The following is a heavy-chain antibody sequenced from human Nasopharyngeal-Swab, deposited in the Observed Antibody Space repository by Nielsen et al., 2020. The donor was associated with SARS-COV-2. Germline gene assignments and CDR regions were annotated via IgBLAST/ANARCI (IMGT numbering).Heavy chain of an antibody. CDR2: ISHDGSSN. D-gene: IGHD3-22*01. V-gene: IGHV3-30-3*01. CDR3: ARPARRGLNWFDP. J-gene: IGHJ5*02. CDR1: GFIFSTYA. Sequence: GGSLRLSCAASGFIFSTYAMHWVRQAPGKGLEWVALISHDGSSNYYAHSVKGRFTISRDNSKNTLYLQMNSLRGEDMAVYYGARPARRGLNWFDPWGQGTLVTVSS.